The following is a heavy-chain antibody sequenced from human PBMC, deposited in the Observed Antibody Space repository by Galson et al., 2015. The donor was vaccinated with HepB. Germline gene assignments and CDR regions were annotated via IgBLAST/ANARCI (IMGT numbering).Heavy chain of an antibody. J-gene: IGHJ6*02. CDR3: TRDPDYGNYGDYGMDV. D-gene: IGHD4-11*01. CDR1: GFTFRNYV. Sequence: SLRLSCAASGFTFRNYVMHWVRQAPGTRLGWVALMSYDASHKYYADSVKGRFTISRDNSKNTLYLQMNSLSPDDTAVYFFTRDPDYGNYGDYGMDVWGQGTTVTVSS. V-gene: IGHV3-30-3*01. CDR2: MSYDASHK.